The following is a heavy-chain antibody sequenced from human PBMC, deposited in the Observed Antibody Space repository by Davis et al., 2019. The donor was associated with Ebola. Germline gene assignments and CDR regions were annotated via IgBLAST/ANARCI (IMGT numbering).Heavy chain of an antibody. J-gene: IGHJ4*02. CDR2: INPNSGGT. CDR1: GGTFSSYA. D-gene: IGHD4-17*01. V-gene: IGHV1-2*04. Sequence: ASVKVSCKASGGTFSSYAISWVRQAPGQGLEWMEWINPNSGGTNYAQKFQGWVTMTRDTSISTAYMELSRLRSDDTAVYYCAREHYGDGSEDFFDYWGQGTLVTVSS. CDR3: AREHYGDGSEDFFDY.